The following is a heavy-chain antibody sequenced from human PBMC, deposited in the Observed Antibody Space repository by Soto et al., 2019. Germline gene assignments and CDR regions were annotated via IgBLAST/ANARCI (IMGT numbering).Heavy chain of an antibody. CDR1: GSTFINAW. V-gene: IGHV3-15*07. J-gene: IGHJ4*02. D-gene: IGHD5-18*01. CDR3: TTGNHDTVMGFAY. CDR2: IKSKADGGTT. Sequence: GESLKISCAASGSTFINAWMNWVRQAPGKGLEWVGRIKSKADGGTTDYAAPVKGRFTISRDDSKNTLYLQMNSLKTEDTAVYYCTTGNHDTVMGFAYWGQGTLVTVSS.